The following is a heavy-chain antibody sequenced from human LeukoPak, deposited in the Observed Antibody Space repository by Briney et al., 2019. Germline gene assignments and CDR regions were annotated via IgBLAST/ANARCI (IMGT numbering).Heavy chain of an antibody. D-gene: IGHD6-13*01. CDR2: ISGSGGST. CDR1: GFTFSSYA. V-gene: IGHV3-23*01. Sequence: GGSLRLSCAASGFTFSSYAMSWVRQAPGKGLEWVSAISGSGGSTYYADSVKGRFTISRDNSKNTLYLQMNSLRAEDTAVYYCARDMSLYSSSWYGFLGFDYWGQGTLVTVSS. CDR3: ARDMSLYSSSWYGFLGFDY. J-gene: IGHJ4*02.